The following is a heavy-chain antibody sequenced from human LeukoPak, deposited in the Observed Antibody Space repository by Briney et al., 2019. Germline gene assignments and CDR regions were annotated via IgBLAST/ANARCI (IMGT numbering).Heavy chain of an antibody. D-gene: IGHD1-26*01. CDR3: ARDMRAEPPTFDY. J-gene: IGHJ4*02. CDR2: IKQDGSEK. V-gene: IGHV3-7*01. Sequence: PGGSLRLSCAASGFTFSSYWMSWVRQAPGKGLEWVANIKQDGSEKYYVDSVKGRFTISRDNAKNSLYLQTNSLRAEDTAVYYCARDMRAEPPTFDYWGQGTLVTVSS. CDR1: GFTFSSYW.